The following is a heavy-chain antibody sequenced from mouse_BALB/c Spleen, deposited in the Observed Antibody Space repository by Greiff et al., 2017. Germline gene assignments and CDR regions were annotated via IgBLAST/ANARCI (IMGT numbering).Heavy chain of an antibody. J-gene: IGHJ4*01. CDR2: IDPANGNT. Sequence: EVKLMESGAELVKPGASVKLSCTASGFNIKDTYMHWVKQRPEQGLEWIGRIDPANGNTKYDPKFQGKATITEDTSSNTAYLQLSSLTSEDTAVYYCATATLQGYAMAYWGQGTSVTVSS. CDR3: ATATLQGYAMAY. V-gene: IGHV14-3*02. D-gene: IGHD1-1*01. CDR1: GFNIKDTY.